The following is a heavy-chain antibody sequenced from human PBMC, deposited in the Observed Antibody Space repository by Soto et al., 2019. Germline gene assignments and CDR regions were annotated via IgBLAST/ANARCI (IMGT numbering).Heavy chain of an antibody. D-gene: IGHD3-3*01. Sequence: SETLSLTCTVSGGSISSYYWSWIRQPPGKGLEWIGYIYYSGSTNYNPSLKSRVTISVDTSKNHFSLKLSSVTAADTAVYYCARLQRDFWSGYPKYPDYWGQGTLVTVSS. CDR2: IYYSGST. CDR3: ARLQRDFWSGYPKYPDY. V-gene: IGHV4-59*01. J-gene: IGHJ4*02. CDR1: GGSISSYY.